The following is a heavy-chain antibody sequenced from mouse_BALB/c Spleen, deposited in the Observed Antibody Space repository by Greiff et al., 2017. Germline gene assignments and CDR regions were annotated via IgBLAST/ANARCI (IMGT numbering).Heavy chain of an antibody. CDR3: ARTGVDY. V-gene: IGHV1-7*01. CDR2: INPSTGYT. J-gene: IGHJ2*01. Sequence: QVHVKQSGAELAKPGASVKMSCKASGYTFTSYWMHWVKQRPGQGLEWIGYINPSTGYTEYNQKFKDKATLTADKSSSTAYMQLSSLTSEDSAVYYCARTGVDYWGQGTTLTVSS. CDR1: GYTFTSYW.